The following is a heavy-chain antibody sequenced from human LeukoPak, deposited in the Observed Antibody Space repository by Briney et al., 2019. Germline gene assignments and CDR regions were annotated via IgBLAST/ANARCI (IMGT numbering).Heavy chain of an antibody. Sequence: GGSLRLSCATSGFTFGRYGMHWVRQSPGKGLVWVSHINHDGTTRNYADSVKGRFTISRDIATLYLQMNSLGAEDTAVYYCARDVFSLGDSWGQGTLVTVSS. CDR2: INHDGTTR. V-gene: IGHV3-74*01. CDR3: ARDVFSLGDS. J-gene: IGHJ4*02. D-gene: IGHD2/OR15-2a*01. CDR1: GFTFGRYG.